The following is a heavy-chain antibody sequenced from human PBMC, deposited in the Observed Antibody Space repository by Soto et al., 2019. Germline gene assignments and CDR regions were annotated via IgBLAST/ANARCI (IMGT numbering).Heavy chain of an antibody. CDR1: GGSISSSSYY. J-gene: IGHJ6*03. D-gene: IGHD6-19*01. V-gene: IGHV4-39*01. Sequence: PSETLSLTCTVSGGSISSSSYYWGWIRQPPGKGLEWIGSIYYSGSTYYNPSLKSRVTISVDTSKNQFSLKLSSVTAADTAVYYCARRNGGWYFSYYYYYYMDVWGKGTTVTVSS. CDR2: IYYSGST. CDR3: ARRNGGWYFSYYYYYYMDV.